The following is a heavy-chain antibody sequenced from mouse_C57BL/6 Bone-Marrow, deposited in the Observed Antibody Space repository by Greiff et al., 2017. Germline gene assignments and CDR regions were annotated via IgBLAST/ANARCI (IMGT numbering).Heavy chain of an antibody. Sequence: ATGGVAFSRYWMSWVRRAPGKGLEWIGEINPDSSTINYAPSLKDKFIISRDNAKNTLYLQMSKVRSEDTALYYCAGGGLRYYWYFDVWGTGTTVTVSS. CDR1: GVAFSRYW. V-gene: IGHV4-1*01. J-gene: IGHJ1*03. D-gene: IGHD1-1*01. CDR2: INPDSSTI. CDR3: AGGGLRYYWYFDV.